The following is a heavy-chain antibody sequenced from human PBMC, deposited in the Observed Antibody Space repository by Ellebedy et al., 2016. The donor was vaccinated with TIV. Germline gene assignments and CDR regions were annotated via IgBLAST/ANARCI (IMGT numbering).Heavy chain of an antibody. J-gene: IGHJ4*02. CDR1: GFTFSSYG. CDR2: ISYDGSNK. V-gene: IGHV3-30*18. CDR3: AKEYGDYEFDY. Sequence: GESLKISXAASGFTFSSYGMHWVRQAPGKGLEWVAVISYDGSNKYYADSVKGRFTISRDNSKNTLYLQMNSLRAEDTAVYYCAKEYGDYEFDYWGQGTLVTVSS. D-gene: IGHD4-17*01.